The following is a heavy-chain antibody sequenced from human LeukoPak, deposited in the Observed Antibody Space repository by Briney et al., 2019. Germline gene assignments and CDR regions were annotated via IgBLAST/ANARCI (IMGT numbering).Heavy chain of an antibody. CDR3: AGPYEAVAGKV. CDR1: GFTFNTYS. CDR2: ISGSGSGGST. J-gene: IGHJ4*02. Sequence: GGSLRLSCEASGFTFNTYSMNWVRQAPGKGLEWVSGISGSGSGGSTYYADSVKGRFTISRDNSKNTLYLQMNSLGAEDTAVYYCAGPYEAVAGKVWGQGTLVTVSS. D-gene: IGHD6-19*01. V-gene: IGHV3-23*01.